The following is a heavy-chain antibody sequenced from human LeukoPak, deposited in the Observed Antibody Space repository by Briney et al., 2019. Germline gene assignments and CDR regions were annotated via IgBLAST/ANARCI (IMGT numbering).Heavy chain of an antibody. Sequence: SETLSLTCTVSGGSISSSSYYWGWIRQPPGKGLEWIGSIYYSGSTYYNPSLKSRVTISVDTSKNQFSLKLSSVTAADTAVYYCARSPVLDAYDIWGQGTMVTVSS. CDR1: GGSISSSSYY. CDR2: IYYSGST. V-gene: IGHV4-39*01. J-gene: IGHJ3*02. CDR3: ARSPVLDAYDI.